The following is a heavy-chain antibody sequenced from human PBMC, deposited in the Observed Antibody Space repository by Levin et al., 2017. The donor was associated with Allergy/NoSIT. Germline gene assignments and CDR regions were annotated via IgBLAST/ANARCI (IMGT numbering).Heavy chain of an antibody. CDR3: ASLSSGWYFDY. CDR2: IYHSGST. CDR1: GGSISSGGYS. Sequence: SETLSLTCAVSGGSISSGGYSWSWIRQPPGKGLEWIGYIYHSGSTYYNPSLKSRVTISVDRSKNQFSLKLSSVTAADTAVYYCASLSSGWYFDYWGQGTLVTVSS. V-gene: IGHV4-30-2*01. J-gene: IGHJ4*02. D-gene: IGHD6-19*01.